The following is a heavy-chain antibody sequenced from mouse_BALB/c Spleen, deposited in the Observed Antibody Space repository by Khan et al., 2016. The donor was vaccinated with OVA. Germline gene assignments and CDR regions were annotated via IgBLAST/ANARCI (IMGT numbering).Heavy chain of an antibody. J-gene: IGHJ2*01. CDR2: INPYNGGT. D-gene: IGHD4-1*02. V-gene: IGHV1S136*01. CDR3: ARSNWQSNYFDY. CDR1: GYTFTNYV. Sequence: EVQLQQSGPELVKPGASVKMSCKASGYTFTNYVLHWVKQKPGQGLEWIGYINPYNGGTKYNEKFKGKATLASDKSSITAYMELSSLTSEDSAVYYCARSNWQSNYFDYWGQGTTLTLSA.